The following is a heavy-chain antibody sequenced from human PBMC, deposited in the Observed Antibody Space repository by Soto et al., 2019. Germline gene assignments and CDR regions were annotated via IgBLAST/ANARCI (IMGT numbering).Heavy chain of an antibody. CDR2: IYYSGST. V-gene: IGHV4-30-4*01. CDR3: ARQTGTTPTPFDY. CDR1: GGSITSGDYY. J-gene: IGHJ4*02. D-gene: IGHD1-7*01. Sequence: SETLSLTCTVSGGSITSGDYYWSWIRQTPGKGLEWIGYIYYSGSTYYNPSLKSPITISLETSKNQFSLKLRSVAAADTAVYYCARQTGTTPTPFDYWGQGSMVTVSS.